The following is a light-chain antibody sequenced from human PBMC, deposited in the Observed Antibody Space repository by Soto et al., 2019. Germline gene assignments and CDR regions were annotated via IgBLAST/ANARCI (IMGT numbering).Light chain of an antibody. Sequence: IVLTQSPGTLSLSPGERATLSCRASQSVSSSYLAWYQQKPGQAPRLLIYDASNRATGIPARFSGSGSGTDFTLTISRLEPEDFAVYYCQHYGASPWTFGQGTKV. J-gene: IGKJ1*01. CDR1: QSVSSSY. V-gene: IGKV3-20*01. CDR3: QHYGASPWT. CDR2: DAS.